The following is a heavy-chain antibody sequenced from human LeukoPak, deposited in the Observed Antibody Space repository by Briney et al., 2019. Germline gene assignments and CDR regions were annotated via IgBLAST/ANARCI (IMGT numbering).Heavy chain of an antibody. CDR3: AKDRGYDSIGYHMDV. CDR1: GFTFDDYA. J-gene: IGHJ6*03. D-gene: IGHD3-22*01. Sequence: PGGSLRLSCAASGFTFDDYAMHWVRQAPGKGLEWVSGISWNSGSIGYADSVKGRFTISRDNAKNSLYLQMNSLRAEDMALYYCAKDRGYDSIGYHMDVWGKGTTVTVSS. CDR2: ISWNSGSI. V-gene: IGHV3-9*03.